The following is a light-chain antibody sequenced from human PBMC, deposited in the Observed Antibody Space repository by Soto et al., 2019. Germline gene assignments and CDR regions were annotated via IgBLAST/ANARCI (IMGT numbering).Light chain of an antibody. V-gene: IGKV3-11*01. Sequence: EIVLTQSPATLSLSPGERATLSCRASQSVTNYLAWYQQKPGQAPRLLIYDASNRATGIPARFSGSGSGTDFTLTISSLDPEDCAVYYCQQRSNWPPVTFGQGTKVEIK. CDR1: QSVTNY. CDR2: DAS. J-gene: IGKJ1*01. CDR3: QQRSNWPPVT.